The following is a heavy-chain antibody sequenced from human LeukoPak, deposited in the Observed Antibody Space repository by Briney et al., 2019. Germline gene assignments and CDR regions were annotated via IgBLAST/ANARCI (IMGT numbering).Heavy chain of an antibody. CDR3: ARLTYSNNWYFRRGLDNWFDP. D-gene: IGHD6-13*01. V-gene: IGHV4-34*01. CDR2: INHSGSA. Sequence: PSETLSLTCAVYGGSFSRYYWTWIRQPPGKGLEWIGEINHSGSANYNPPLKSRVTISVDASKSQFSLRLSSVTAADTAVYYCARLTYSNNWYFRRGLDNWFDPWGQGTLVTVSS. J-gene: IGHJ5*02. CDR1: GGSFSRYY.